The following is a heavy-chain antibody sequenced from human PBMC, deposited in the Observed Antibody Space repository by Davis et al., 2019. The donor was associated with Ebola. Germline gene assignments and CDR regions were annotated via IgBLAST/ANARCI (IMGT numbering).Heavy chain of an antibody. Sequence: PGGSLRLSCAASGFTFSSYSMNWVRQAPGKGLEWVSSISSSSSYIYYADSVKGRFTISRDNAKNSLYLQMNSLRAEDTAVYYCAKGANSDGVAAYCYMDVWGKGTTVTVSS. V-gene: IGHV3-21*01. D-gene: IGHD6-19*01. CDR3: AKGANSDGVAAYCYMDV. CDR1: GFTFSSYS. J-gene: IGHJ6*03. CDR2: ISSSSSYI.